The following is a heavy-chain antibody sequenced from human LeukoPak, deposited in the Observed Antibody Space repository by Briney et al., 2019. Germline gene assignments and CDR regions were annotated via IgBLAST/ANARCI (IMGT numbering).Heavy chain of an antibody. V-gene: IGHV3-74*01. CDR3: ARDVPSLSVPGY. CDR2: INSDGSST. Sequence: GGSLRLSCAASGFTFSSYWMHWVRQAPGKGLVWVSRINSDGSSTSYADSVKGRFTISRDNAKNTLYLQMNSLRAGDTAVYYCARDVPSLSVPGYWGQGTLVTVSS. J-gene: IGHJ4*02. D-gene: IGHD2/OR15-2a*01. CDR1: GFTFSSYW.